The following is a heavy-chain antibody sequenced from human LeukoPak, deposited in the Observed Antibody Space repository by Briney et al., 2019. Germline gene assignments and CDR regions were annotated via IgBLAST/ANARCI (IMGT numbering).Heavy chain of an antibody. CDR2: ISYDGSDK. D-gene: IGHD1-26*01. J-gene: IGHJ4*02. CDR3: AKVMGIYYSSLSSGAFDY. V-gene: IGHV3-30*18. Sequence: GGSLRLSCAASGFTFSSYSMNWVRQAPGKGLEWVALISYDGSDKYYADSVKGRFTISRDNSKNTLYLQMNSLRAEDTAIYYCAKVMGIYYSSLSSGAFDYWGQGTLVTVSS. CDR1: GFTFSSYS.